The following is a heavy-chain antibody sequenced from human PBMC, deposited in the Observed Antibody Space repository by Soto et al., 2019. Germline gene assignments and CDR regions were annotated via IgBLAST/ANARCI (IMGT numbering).Heavy chain of an antibody. Sequence: PGRSLRLSCAASGFTFSSYGIHLVRQAPGKGLGCVSVLWYDATNKYYADSVKGRVTISRDNSKDKLYLQMNSVRAEDTAVYYCARDHVLRFLEWLHPPTDYRTDVWAQGTTVTVSS. CDR2: LWYDATNK. J-gene: IGHJ6*02. D-gene: IGHD3-3*01. CDR3: ARDHVLRFLEWLHPPTDYRTDV. CDR1: GFTFSSYG. V-gene: IGHV3-33*01.